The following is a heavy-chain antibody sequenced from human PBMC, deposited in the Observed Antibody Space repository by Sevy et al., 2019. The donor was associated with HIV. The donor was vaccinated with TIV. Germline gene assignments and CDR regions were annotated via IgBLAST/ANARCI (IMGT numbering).Heavy chain of an antibody. V-gene: IGHV4-59*01. CDR2: THSNGNT. J-gene: IGHJ5*02. Sequence: SEALSLTCTVSGGSISGYYWSWIWQSPGKGLEWIAYTHSNGNTNYNPSLKSRVTISMDTSKNQFSWKLSSVTAADTAVYYCTSDRYTLVRGIIMTWFDPWGQGTLVTVSS. CDR1: GGSISGYY. D-gene: IGHD3-10*01. CDR3: TSDRYTLVRGIIMTWFDP.